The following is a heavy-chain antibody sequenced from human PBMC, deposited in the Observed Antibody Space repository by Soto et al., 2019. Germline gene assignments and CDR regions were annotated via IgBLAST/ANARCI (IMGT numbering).Heavy chain of an antibody. CDR1: GYSISSGYY. D-gene: IGHD5-18*01. V-gene: IGHV4-38-2*01. Sequence: SETLSLTCGVSGYSISSGYYWGWIRQSPGKGLEWIGNIHHTGTTFYNPSLKSRVTMSVDASKNQFSLNLSSVTAADTAVYYCARGYGCGSFDFWGQGSLVTVSS. CDR2: IHHTGTT. CDR3: ARGYGCGSFDF. J-gene: IGHJ4*02.